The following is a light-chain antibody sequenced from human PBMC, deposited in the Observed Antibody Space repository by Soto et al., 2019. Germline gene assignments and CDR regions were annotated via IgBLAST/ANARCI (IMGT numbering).Light chain of an antibody. CDR3: YSYTSSSTYV. Sequence: QSALTQPPSVSGSPGQSVTISCTGTSSDVGSYNRVSWYKQPPGAAPKLVIYEVIHRPSGVPDRFSGSKSGNTASLTISGLRAEDEADFYCYSYTSSSTYVFGTGTKVTVL. CDR1: SSDVGSYNR. V-gene: IGLV2-18*02. CDR2: EVI. J-gene: IGLJ1*01.